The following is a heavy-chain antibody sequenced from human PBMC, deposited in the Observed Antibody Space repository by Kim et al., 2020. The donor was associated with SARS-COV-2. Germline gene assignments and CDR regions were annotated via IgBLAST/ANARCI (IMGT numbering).Heavy chain of an antibody. Sequence: SETLSLTCTVSGGSISSSSYYWGWIRQPPGKGLEWIGSIYYSGSTYYNPSLKSRVTISVDTSKNQFSLKLSSVTAADTAVYYCATLLSASLNDYWGQGTLVTVSS. CDR1: GGSISSSSYY. J-gene: IGHJ4*02. V-gene: IGHV4-39*01. D-gene: IGHD3-10*01. CDR3: ATLLSASLNDY. CDR2: IYYSGST.